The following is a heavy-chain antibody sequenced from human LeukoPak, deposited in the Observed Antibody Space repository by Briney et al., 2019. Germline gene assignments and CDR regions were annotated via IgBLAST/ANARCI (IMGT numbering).Heavy chain of an antibody. D-gene: IGHD3-10*01. CDR3: ALNPDYYGSGSFDY. V-gene: IGHV3-7*01. CDR2: IKEDGSEK. Sequence: GGSLRLSCAASGLTFSNYGMHWVRQAPGKGLEWVADIKEDGSEKYYVDSVKGRFTISRGNAKNSLYLQMNSLRAEDTAVYYCALNPDYYGSGSFDYWGQGTLVTVSS. CDR1: GLTFSNYG. J-gene: IGHJ4*02.